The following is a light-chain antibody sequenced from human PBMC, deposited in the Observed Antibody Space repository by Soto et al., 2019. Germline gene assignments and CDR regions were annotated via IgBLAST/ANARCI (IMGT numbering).Light chain of an antibody. CDR3: QQYYSTPLS. J-gene: IGKJ4*01. Sequence: DIVMTQSPDSLAVSLGERATINCKSSQSVLYSSNNKNYLCWYQQKPGQPPKLLIYWAYTRESGVPDRFSGSGSGTDFTLTISSLLAEDVAVYYCQQYYSTPLSFAGGTKVEIK. CDR1: QSVLYSSNNKNY. V-gene: IGKV4-1*01. CDR2: WAY.